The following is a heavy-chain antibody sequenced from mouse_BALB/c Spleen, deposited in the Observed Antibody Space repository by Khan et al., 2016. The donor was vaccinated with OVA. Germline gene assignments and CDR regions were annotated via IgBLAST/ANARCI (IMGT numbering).Heavy chain of an antibody. V-gene: IGHV1-63*02. Sequence: VQLQQSGAELVRPGTSVKMSCKAAGYTFTNYWIGWVKQRPGHGLEWIGDIYPGGGYTNYNEKLKGKAQMTADTSSSTAYNPHSSLTSEDSAIYYWSGRGASRDSCDYFDCWGQGTTLTVSS. J-gene: IGHJ2*01. D-gene: IGHD3-1*01. CDR1: GYTFTNYW. CDR2: IYPGGGYT. CDR3: SGRGASRDSCDYFDC.